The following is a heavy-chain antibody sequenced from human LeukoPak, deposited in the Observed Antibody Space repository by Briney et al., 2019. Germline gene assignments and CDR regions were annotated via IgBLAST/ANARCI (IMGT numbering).Heavy chain of an antibody. J-gene: IGHJ6*02. CDR1: GYTFTGYY. D-gene: IGHD5-12*01. Sequence: GASVKVSCKASGYTFTGYYMHWVRQAPGQGLEWMGWINPTSGGTNYAQKFQGRVTMTRDTSISTAYMELSRLRSDDTAVYYCARAVDSGYDSDYYGMDVWGQGTTVTVSS. CDR2: INPTSGGT. CDR3: ARAVDSGYDSDYYGMDV. V-gene: IGHV1-2*02.